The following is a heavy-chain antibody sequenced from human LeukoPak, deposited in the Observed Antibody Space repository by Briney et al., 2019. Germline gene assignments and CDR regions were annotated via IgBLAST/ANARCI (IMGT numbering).Heavy chain of an antibody. CDR3: ATGSEPWEYYFDY. CDR2: IYPGDPDT. CDR1: GYSFTSYW. D-gene: IGHD2/OR15-2a*01. Sequence: PGESLKISCKGSGYSFTSYWIGWVRQMPGKGLEWMGIIYPGDPDTRYSPSFQGQVTISADKSISTAYLQWSSLKASDTAMYYCATGSEPWEYYFDYWGQGTLVTVSS. V-gene: IGHV5-51*01. J-gene: IGHJ4*02.